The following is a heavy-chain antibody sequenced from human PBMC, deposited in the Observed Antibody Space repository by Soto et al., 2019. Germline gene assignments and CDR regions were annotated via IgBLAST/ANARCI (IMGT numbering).Heavy chain of an antibody. Sequence: GGSLRLSCAASGFTFSGSAMHWVRQASGKGLEWVGRIRSKANSYATAYAASVKGMFTISRDDSKNTAYLQMNSLKTEDTAVYYCTRAFYDSWSGTPETFDIWGQGTMVTVSS. CDR3: TRAFYDSWSGTPETFDI. CDR1: GFTFSGSA. CDR2: IRSKANSYAT. D-gene: IGHD3-3*01. J-gene: IGHJ3*02. V-gene: IGHV3-73*01.